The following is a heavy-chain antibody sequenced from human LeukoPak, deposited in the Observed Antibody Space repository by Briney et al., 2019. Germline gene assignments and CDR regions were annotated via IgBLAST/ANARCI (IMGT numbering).Heavy chain of an antibody. Sequence: SETLSLTCTVSGGSISSGDYYWSWIRQPPGKGLEWIGYIYYSGSTYYNPSLKSRVTISVDTSKNQFSLKLSSVTAADTAVYYCARDGGDYYAFDIWGQGTMVTVSS. CDR3: ARDGGDYYAFDI. J-gene: IGHJ3*02. V-gene: IGHV4-30-4*01. CDR1: GGSISSGDYY. CDR2: IYYSGST. D-gene: IGHD2-21*02.